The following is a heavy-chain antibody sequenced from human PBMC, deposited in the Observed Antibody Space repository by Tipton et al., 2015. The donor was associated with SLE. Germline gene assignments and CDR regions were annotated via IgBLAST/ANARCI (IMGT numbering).Heavy chain of an antibody. V-gene: IGHV1-2*02. Sequence: QSGPEVKKPGASVKVSCKASGYTFIGYYMHWVRQAPGQGLEWMGWINPNSGGTNYAQKFQGRVTMTTDTSTSTTYMALRSPRSDDTAIYYCARECSGTGCLDYWGQGTLVTVSS. CDR2: INPNSGGT. CDR1: GYTFIGYY. CDR3: ARECSGTGCLDY. D-gene: IGHD2-8*02. J-gene: IGHJ4*02.